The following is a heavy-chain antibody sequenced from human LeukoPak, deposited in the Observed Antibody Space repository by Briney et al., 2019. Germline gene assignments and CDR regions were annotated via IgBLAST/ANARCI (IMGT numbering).Heavy chain of an antibody. Sequence: PGGSLRLSCAASGFTVSNDYMTWVRQAPGKGLEWVSYISSGGSTIYQADSVKGRFTISRDNAKNFLYLQMNSLRPEDTAVYFCARGFGGSYLFDSWGQGTLVTVSS. J-gene: IGHJ4*02. CDR2: ISSGGSTI. D-gene: IGHD1-26*01. CDR1: GFTVSNDY. V-gene: IGHV3-11*04. CDR3: ARGFGGSYLFDS.